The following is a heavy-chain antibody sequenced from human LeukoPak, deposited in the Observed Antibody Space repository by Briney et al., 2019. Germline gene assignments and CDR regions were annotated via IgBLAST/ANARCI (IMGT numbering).Heavy chain of an antibody. J-gene: IGHJ6*02. CDR1: GGTFSSYA. D-gene: IGHD2-8*02. CDR3: ASKGPGARLASYYYYYGMDV. V-gene: IGHV1-69*04. Sequence: ASVEVSCKASGGTFSSYAIRWVRQAPGQGLEWMGRIIPILGIANYAQKFQGRVTITADKSTSTAYMELSSLRSEDTAVYYCASKGPGARLASYYYYYGMDVWGQGATVTVSS. CDR2: IIPILGIA.